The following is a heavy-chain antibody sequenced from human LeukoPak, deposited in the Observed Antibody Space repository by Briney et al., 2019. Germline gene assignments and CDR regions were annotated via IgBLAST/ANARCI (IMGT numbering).Heavy chain of an antibody. J-gene: IGHJ4*02. D-gene: IGHD3-3*01. CDR2: ISAYNGNT. V-gene: IGHV1-18*01. CDR3: ARSMYYDFWSGYYYFEY. CDR1: GYTFTSYG. Sequence: GASVKVSCKASGYTFTSYGVTWVRQAPGQGLEWMGWISAYNGNTNSAQKLQGRVTMTTDTSTSTAYMELSSLRSDDTAVYYCARSMYYDFWSGYYYFEYWGQGTLVSVSS.